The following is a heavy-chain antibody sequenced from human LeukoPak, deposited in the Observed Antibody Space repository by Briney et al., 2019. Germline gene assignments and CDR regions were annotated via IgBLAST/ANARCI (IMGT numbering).Heavy chain of an antibody. CDR3: ARSLWPLTVGDY. D-gene: IGHD2-21*01. J-gene: IGHJ4*02. CDR2: INPNSGGT. CDR1: GGTFSSYA. Sequence: ASVKVSCKASGGTFSSYAISWVRQAPGQGLEWMGWINPNSGGTNYAQKFQGRVTMTRDTSISTAYMELSRLRSDDTAVYYCARSLWPLTVGDYWGQGTLVTVSS. V-gene: IGHV1-2*02.